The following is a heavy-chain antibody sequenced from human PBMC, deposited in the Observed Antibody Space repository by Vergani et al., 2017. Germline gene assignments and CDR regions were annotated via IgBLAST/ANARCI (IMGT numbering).Heavy chain of an antibody. J-gene: IGHJ3*02. D-gene: IGHD5-12*01. CDR1: GFTFGDYA. CDR3: TRGGGYSGYGRQGHNAFDI. Sequence: EVQLVESGGGLVQPGRSLRLSCKVSGFTFGDYAMSWFRQAPGKGLGWVGFIRSKAYGGTTEYASSVKGRFTISRDDSKSIAYLQMNSLKTEDTAVYYCTRGGGYSGYGRQGHNAFDIWGQGTKVTVSS. CDR2: IRSKAYGGTT. V-gene: IGHV3-49*03.